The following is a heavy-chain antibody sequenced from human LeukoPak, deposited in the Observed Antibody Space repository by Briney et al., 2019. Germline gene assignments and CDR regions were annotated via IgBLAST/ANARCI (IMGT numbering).Heavy chain of an antibody. V-gene: IGHV4-4*07. CDR3: ARQRIYSSGWF. Sequence: SETLSLTCTVSGGSISSYYWSWIRQPAGKGLEWIGRIYTSGRTNYNPSLKSRVTISVDTSNNQFSLNMISVTAADTALYFCARQRIYSSGWFWGQGALVTVSS. D-gene: IGHD6-13*01. CDR1: GGSISSYY. CDR2: IYTSGRT. J-gene: IGHJ4*02.